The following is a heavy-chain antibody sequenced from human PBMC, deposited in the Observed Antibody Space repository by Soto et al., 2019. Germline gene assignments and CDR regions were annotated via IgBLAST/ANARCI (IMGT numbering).Heavy chain of an antibody. V-gene: IGHV1-18*01. CDR1: GYTFANFG. CDR2: ISAYNGDT. Sequence: QVQLVHSGAEVKKPGASVKVSCKTSGYTFANFGIHWVRQAPGQGLEWMGWISAYNGDTNYAQKPQGRATMTTDTSTSTAYMELRSLRSDDTAVYYCARGASAARPDYWGQGTLVTVSS. J-gene: IGHJ4*02. D-gene: IGHD6-6*01. CDR3: ARGASAARPDY.